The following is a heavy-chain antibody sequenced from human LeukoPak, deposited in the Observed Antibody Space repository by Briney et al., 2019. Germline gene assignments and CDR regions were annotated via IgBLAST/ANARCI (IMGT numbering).Heavy chain of an antibody. Sequence: PGGSLRLSCAASGFTFSNAWMSWVRQAPGKGLEWVGRIKSKTDGGTTDYAAPVKGGFTISRDDSKNTLYLQMNSLKTEDTAVYYCTTVFWQLITFGTNWFDPWGQGTLITVSS. CDR3: TTVFWQLITFGTNWFDP. CDR2: IKSKTDGGTT. CDR1: GFTFSNAW. D-gene: IGHD3-16*01. J-gene: IGHJ5*02. V-gene: IGHV3-15*01.